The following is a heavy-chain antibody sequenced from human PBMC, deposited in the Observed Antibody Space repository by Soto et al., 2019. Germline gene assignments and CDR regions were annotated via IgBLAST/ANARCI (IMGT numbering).Heavy chain of an antibody. CDR2: ISGSGGST. D-gene: IGHD3-3*01. Sequence: EVQLLESGGGLVQPGGSLRLSCAASGLTFSDHAMSWVRHAPGKGLEWVSSISGSGGSTYYADSVTARFTISRDNSNNTLFLQMNSLSADYTAVYFCAVRIFGLVIIDYCCQGTLVTVSS. CDR1: GLTFSDHA. V-gene: IGHV3-23*01. CDR3: AVRIFGLVIIDY. J-gene: IGHJ4*02.